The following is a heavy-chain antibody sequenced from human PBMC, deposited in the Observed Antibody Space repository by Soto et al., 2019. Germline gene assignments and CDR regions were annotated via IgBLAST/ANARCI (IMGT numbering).Heavy chain of an antibody. V-gene: IGHV4-59*01. D-gene: IGHD4-17*01. CDR2: IYYSGST. J-gene: IGHJ4*02. Sequence: SETLSLTCTVSGGSISSYYWSWIRQPPGKGLEWIGYIYYSGSTNYNPSLKSRVTISVDTSKNQFSLKLSSVTAADTAVYYCGRDRTGYGDYPDWGQGTLVTGSS. CDR3: GRDRTGYGDYPD. CDR1: GGSISSYY.